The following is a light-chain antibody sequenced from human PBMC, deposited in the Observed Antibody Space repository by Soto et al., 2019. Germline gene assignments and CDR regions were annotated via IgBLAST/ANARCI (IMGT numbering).Light chain of an antibody. CDR2: EGS. CDR3: CSYAGSSTFV. V-gene: IGLV2-23*03. Sequence: QSALTQHASVSGSPGQSITISCTGTSSDVGSYNLVSWYQQHPGKAPKLMIYEGSKRPSGVSNRFSGSKSGNTASLTISGLQAEDESDYYCCSYAGSSTFVFGGGTQLTVL. CDR1: SSDVGSYNL. J-gene: IGLJ7*01.